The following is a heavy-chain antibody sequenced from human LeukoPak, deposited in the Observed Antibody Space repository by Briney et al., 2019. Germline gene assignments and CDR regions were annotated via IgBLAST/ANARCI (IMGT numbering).Heavy chain of an antibody. CDR2: ISGSGGSP. CDR3: ARAPTRPTLIVYDLYFDS. D-gene: IGHD3-22*01. J-gene: IGHJ4*02. CDR1: ELNFSQIG. Sequence: PGGSLRLSCVTSELNFSQIGMTWLRQAPGKGLEWVATISGSGGSPFYADSVKARFTISRDNSKNTLYLEMNSLRVEDTAAYYCARAPTRPTLIVYDLYFDSWGQGSLVTVSS. V-gene: IGHV3-23*01.